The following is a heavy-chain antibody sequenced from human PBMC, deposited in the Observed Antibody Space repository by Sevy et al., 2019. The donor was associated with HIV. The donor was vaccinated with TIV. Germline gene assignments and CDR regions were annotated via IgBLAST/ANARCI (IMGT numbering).Heavy chain of an antibody. CDR1: GGSFSGYY. Sequence: SETLSLTCAVYGGSFSGYYWSWIRQPPGKGLEWIGEINHSGSTNYNPSLKSRVTISVDTSKNQYSLKLSSVTAADTAVYYCARGLEQTGTTKGNWFDPWGQGTLVTVSS. J-gene: IGHJ5*02. CDR2: INHSGST. V-gene: IGHV4-34*01. CDR3: ARGLEQTGTTKGNWFDP. D-gene: IGHD1-7*01.